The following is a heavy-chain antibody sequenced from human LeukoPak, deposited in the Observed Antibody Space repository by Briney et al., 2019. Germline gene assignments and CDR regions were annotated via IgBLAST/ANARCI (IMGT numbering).Heavy chain of an antibody. J-gene: IGHJ5*02. CDR3: ARSRAFNSGAFDP. V-gene: IGHV4-61*01. CDR1: GASVSSASY. D-gene: IGHD1-26*01. CDR2: IYNGVNT. Sequence: SQTLSLTCTVSGASVSSASYWTWIRQPPGKGVEWIAHIYNGVNTNYNPSLKSRVTISVDTSKNQFSLRLNSVTAADTAVYYCARSRAFNSGAFDPWGQGTLVTVSS.